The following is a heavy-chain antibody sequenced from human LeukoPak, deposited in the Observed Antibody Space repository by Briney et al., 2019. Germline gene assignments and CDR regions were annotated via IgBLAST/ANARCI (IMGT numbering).Heavy chain of an antibody. CDR2: ISGSNSYI. Sequence: GGSLRLSCAASGFTFSSYTMHWIRQAPGKGLEWVSSISGSNSYIFYADSVKGRFTVSRDNAKDSLYLQMNSLRAEGTAVYYCARALTTLTYEGYWGQGTLVTVSS. CDR1: GFTFSSYT. V-gene: IGHV3-21*01. J-gene: IGHJ4*02. CDR3: ARALTTLTYEGY. D-gene: IGHD1-1*01.